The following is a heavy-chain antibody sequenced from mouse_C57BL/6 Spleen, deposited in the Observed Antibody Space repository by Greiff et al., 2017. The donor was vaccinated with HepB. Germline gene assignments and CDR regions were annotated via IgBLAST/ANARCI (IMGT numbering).Heavy chain of an antibody. CDR3: ARGASSDRGAMDY. CDR2: IDPSDSYT. D-gene: IGHD3-1*01. Sequence: QVQLQQSGAELVMPGASVKLSCKASGYTFTSYWMHWVKQRPGQGLEWIGEIDPSDSYTNYNQKFKGKSTLTVDKSSSTAYMQLSSLTSEDSAVYYCARGASSDRGAMDYWGQGTSVTVSS. J-gene: IGHJ4*01. V-gene: IGHV1-69*01. CDR1: GYTFTSYW.